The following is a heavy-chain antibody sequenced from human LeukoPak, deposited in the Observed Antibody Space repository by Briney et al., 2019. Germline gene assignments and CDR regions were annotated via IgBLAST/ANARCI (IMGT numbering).Heavy chain of an antibody. Sequence: GRSLRLSCAASGFTFSSYGMHWVRQAPGKGLEWVAVIWYDGSNKYYADSVKGRFTISRDNSKNTLYLQMNSLRAEDTAVYYCARGTWDLYYYYGMDVWGQGTTVTVSS. V-gene: IGHV3-33*01. CDR1: GFTFSSYG. D-gene: IGHD1-14*01. CDR3: ARGTWDLYYYYGMDV. J-gene: IGHJ6*02. CDR2: IWYDGSNK.